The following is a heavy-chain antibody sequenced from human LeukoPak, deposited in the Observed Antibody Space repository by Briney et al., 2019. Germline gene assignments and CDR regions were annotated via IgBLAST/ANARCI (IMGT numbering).Heavy chain of an antibody. CDR3: ARHTGGWGSFDY. V-gene: IGHV4-59*08. J-gene: IGHJ4*02. Sequence: SETLSFTCTVSGGPISSHHWSWIRKPPGRGLQWIGYIYYNGSTNYNPSLKSRVTISVDTSKNQFSLKLSSVTAADTAVYYCARHTGGWGSFDYWGQGTLVTVSS. D-gene: IGHD7-27*01. CDR1: GGPISSHH. CDR2: IYYNGST.